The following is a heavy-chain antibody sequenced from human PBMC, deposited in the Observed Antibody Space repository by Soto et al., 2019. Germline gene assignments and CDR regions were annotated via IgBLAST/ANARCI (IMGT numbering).Heavy chain of an antibody. CDR2: ISYDGSNK. CDR1: GFTFSSYG. V-gene: IGHV3-30*03. Sequence: PGGSLRLSCAASGFTFSSYGMHWVRQAPGKGLEWVAVISYDGSNKYYADSVKGRFTISRDNSKNTLYLQMNSLRSEDTAVYYCARGSHYYDSSHGMDVWGQGTTVTVSS. CDR3: ARGSHYYDSSHGMDV. J-gene: IGHJ6*02. D-gene: IGHD3-22*01.